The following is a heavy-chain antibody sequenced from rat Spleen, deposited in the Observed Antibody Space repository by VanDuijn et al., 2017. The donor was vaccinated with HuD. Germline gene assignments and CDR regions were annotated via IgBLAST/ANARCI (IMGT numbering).Heavy chain of an antibody. J-gene: IGHJ3*01. D-gene: IGHD3-7*01. CDR3: AKEGFEVTFAY. Sequence: EVQLVESDGGLVQPGRSLRLSCVASGFTFSSYWMYWIRQAPGKGLEWVSSINTDGARTYYLDSVKGRFTISRDKAENTVYLQMNSLRSEDTATYYCAKEGFEVTFAYWGQGTLVTVSS. V-gene: IGHV5-58*01. CDR1: GFTFSSYW. CDR2: INTDGART.